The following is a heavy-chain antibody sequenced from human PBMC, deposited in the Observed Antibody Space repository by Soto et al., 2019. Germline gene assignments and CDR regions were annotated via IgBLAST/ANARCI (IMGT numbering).Heavy chain of an antibody. CDR2: IKSKTGGGTT. J-gene: IGHJ6*02. V-gene: IGHV3-15*07. CDR1: GFTFSTAW. D-gene: IGHD3-10*01. Sequence: EVQLVESGGGLVTSGGSLRLSCAASGFTFSTAWMNWVRQAPGKGLEWVGRIKSKTGGGTTDYAAPVKGRFTISRDDSKNTLYLKMNSLKTEDTAVYYCTTDHISDGSGNYFPGREYAMDVWGQGTTVTVSS. CDR3: TTDHISDGSGNYFPGREYAMDV.